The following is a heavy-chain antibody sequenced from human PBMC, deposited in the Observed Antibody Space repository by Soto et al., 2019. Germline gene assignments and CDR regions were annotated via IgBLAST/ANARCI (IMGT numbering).Heavy chain of an antibody. Sequence: ASVKVSCKASGGTFSSYAISWVRQAPGQGLEWMGGIIPIFGTANYAQKFQGRVTITADESTSTAYMELSSLRSEDTAVYYCARDQVRYYYDSSGSYYYYGMGVWGQGTTVTVSS. V-gene: IGHV1-69*13. CDR1: GGTFSSYA. D-gene: IGHD3-22*01. J-gene: IGHJ6*02. CDR3: ARDQVRYYYDSSGSYYYYGMGV. CDR2: IIPIFGTA.